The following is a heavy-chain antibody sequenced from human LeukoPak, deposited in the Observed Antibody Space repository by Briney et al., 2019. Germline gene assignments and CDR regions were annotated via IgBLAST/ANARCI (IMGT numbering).Heavy chain of an antibody. D-gene: IGHD2-2*01. CDR1: GYTFINYG. CDR3: ARDHCVSSGCYEDYYYGMDV. Sequence: EASVTLSFTASGYTFINYGITWVRQAPGQGLEWMGCINPNSGGTNYAQKFQGRVTMTRDTSISTAYMELSRLRSDDTAVYFCARDHCVSSGCYEDYYYGMDVWGRGTTVTVSS. V-gene: IGHV1-2*02. J-gene: IGHJ6*02. CDR2: INPNSGGT.